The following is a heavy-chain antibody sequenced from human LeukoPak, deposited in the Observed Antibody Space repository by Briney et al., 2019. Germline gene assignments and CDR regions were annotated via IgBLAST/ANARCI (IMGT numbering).Heavy chain of an antibody. J-gene: IGHJ3*02. Sequence: SETLSLTCAVYGGSFSGYYWSWIRQPPGKGLEWIGEINHSGSTNYNPSLKSRVTISVDTSKNQFSLKLSSVTAADTAVYYCARDRYYYDSSGFPDDAFDIWGPGTMVTVSS. CDR2: INHSGST. D-gene: IGHD3-22*01. CDR3: ARDRYYYDSSGFPDDAFDI. V-gene: IGHV4-34*01. CDR1: GGSFSGYY.